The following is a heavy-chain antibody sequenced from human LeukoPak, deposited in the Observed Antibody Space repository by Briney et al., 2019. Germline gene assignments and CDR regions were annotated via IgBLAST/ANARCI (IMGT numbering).Heavy chain of an antibody. CDR1: GYTFTSYA. V-gene: IGHV7-4-1*02. CDR3: AREEQWLATPYYFDY. D-gene: IGHD6-19*01. CDR2: INTNTGNP. J-gene: IGHJ4*02. Sequence: ASVKVSCKASGYTFTSYAMNWVRQAPGQGLEWMGWINTNTGNPTYAQGFTGRFVFSLDTSVSTAYLQISSLKAEDTAVYYCAREEQWLATPYYFDYWGQGPLVTVSS.